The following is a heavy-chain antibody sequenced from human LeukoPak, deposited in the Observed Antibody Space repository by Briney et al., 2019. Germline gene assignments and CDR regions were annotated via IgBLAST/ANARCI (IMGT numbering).Heavy chain of an antibody. CDR2: TYYSGST. D-gene: IGHD2-15*01. Sequence: TSETLSLTCTVSGGSISSYYWSWIRQPPGKGLEWIGYTYYSGSTNYNPSLKSRVTISVDTSKNQFSLKLSSVTAADTAVYYCARSEVVVAANPSEPFDYWGQGTLVTVSS. J-gene: IGHJ4*02. V-gene: IGHV4-59*01. CDR3: ARSEVVVAANPSEPFDY. CDR1: GGSISSYY.